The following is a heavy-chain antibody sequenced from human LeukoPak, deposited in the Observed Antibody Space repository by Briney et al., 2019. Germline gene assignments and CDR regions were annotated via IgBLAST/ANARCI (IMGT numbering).Heavy chain of an antibody. V-gene: IGHV3-30-3*01. CDR1: GFTFSSYA. CDR3: ARVSLRITMIVVGHFDY. J-gene: IGHJ4*02. D-gene: IGHD3-22*01. CDR2: ISYDGSNK. Sequence: QTGRSLRLSCAASGFTFSSYAMHWVRQAPGKGLEWVAVISYDGSNKYYADSVKGRFTISRDNSKNMLYLQMNSLRAEDTAVYYCARVSLRITMIVVGHFDYWGQGTLVTVSS.